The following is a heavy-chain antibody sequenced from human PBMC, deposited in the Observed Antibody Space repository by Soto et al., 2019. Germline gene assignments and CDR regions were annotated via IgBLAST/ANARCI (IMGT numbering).Heavy chain of an antibody. Sequence: SETLSLTCTVSGGSISSYYWSWIRQPPGKGLEWIAYIHYSGSTDYNPSLKSRVTISLDKSKNQFSLKLTSVTAADTAVYHCGRHGLGLDYWGQGTLVTVSS. CDR2: IHYSGST. D-gene: IGHD1-26*01. J-gene: IGHJ4*02. CDR3: GRHGLGLDY. V-gene: IGHV4-59*08. CDR1: GGSISSYY.